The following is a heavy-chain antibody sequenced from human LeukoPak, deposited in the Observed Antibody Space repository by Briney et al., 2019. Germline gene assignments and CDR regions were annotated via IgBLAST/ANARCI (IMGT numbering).Heavy chain of an antibody. CDR1: GGTFSSYA. CDR2: IIPIFGTA. CDR3: ARDRVVVPAAIGGENYYYMDV. D-gene: IGHD2-2*01. J-gene: IGHJ6*03. V-gene: IGHV1-69*13. Sequence: SVKVSCKASGGTFSSYAISWVRQAPGQGLEWMGGIIPIFGTANYAQKFQGRVTITADESTSTAYLELSSLRSEDTAVYYCARDRVVVPAAIGGENYYYMDVWGKGTTVTVSS.